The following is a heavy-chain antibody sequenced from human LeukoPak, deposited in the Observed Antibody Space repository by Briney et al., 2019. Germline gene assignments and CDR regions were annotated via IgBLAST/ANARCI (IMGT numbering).Heavy chain of an antibody. V-gene: IGHV4-59*01. CDR3: ARVGYSYGTGEYFDY. J-gene: IGHJ4*02. Sequence: PSETLSLTCTVPGGSISSYYWSWIRQPPGKGLEWIGYIYYSGSTNYNPSLKSRVTISVDTSKNQFSLKLSSVTAADTAVYYCARVGYSYGTGEYFDYWGQGTLVTVSS. D-gene: IGHD5-18*01. CDR2: IYYSGST. CDR1: GGSISSYY.